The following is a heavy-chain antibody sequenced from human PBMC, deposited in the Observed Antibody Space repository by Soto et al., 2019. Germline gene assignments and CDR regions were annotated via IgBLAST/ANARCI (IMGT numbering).Heavy chain of an antibody. V-gene: IGHV4-30-2*01. Sequence: QLQLQESGSGLVKPSQTLSLTCAVSGGSISSGGYSWSWIRQPPGKGLEWIGYIYHSGSTYYNPXXXXXVTXXVDRSXXXXXXXXSSVXAAXXXXXXCARVPDRWGQGTLVTVSS. CDR3: ARVPDR. CDR1: GGSISSGGYS. J-gene: IGHJ5*02. CDR2: IYHSGST. D-gene: IGHD2-2*01.